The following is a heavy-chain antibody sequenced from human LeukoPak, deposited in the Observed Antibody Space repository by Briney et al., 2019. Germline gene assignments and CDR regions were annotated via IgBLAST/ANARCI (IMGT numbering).Heavy chain of an antibody. CDR1: GFTFSDYY. J-gene: IGHJ3*02. Sequence: GGSLRLSCAASGFTFSDYYMSWIRQAPGKGLEWVSYISSSGSTIYYADSVKGRFTISRDNAKSSLYLQMNSLRAEDTAVYYCATEVETPDIRSAFEIWGQGTMVTVSS. D-gene: IGHD2-15*01. V-gene: IGHV3-11*04. CDR3: ATEVETPDIRSAFEI. CDR2: ISSSGSTI.